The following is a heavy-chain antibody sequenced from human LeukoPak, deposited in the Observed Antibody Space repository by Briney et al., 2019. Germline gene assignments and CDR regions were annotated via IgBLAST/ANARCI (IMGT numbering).Heavy chain of an antibody. J-gene: IGHJ2*01. CDR1: GFKFASYW. V-gene: IGHV3-7*01. D-gene: IGHD6-25*01. CDR2: IKEDGTEK. CDR3: ARGPPWYFDL. Sequence: GGSLRLSCAASGFKFASYWMTWVRQAPGKGLEWVANIKEDGTEKYYVDSMKGRFTISRDNAKNTLYLQMNSLTAEDTAVYYCARGPPWYFDLWGRGTLVTVSS.